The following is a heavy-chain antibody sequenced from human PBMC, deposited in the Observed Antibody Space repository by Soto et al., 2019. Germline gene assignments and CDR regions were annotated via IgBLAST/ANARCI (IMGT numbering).Heavy chain of an antibody. CDR3: AKERGYNYGYDAMDV. CDR2: ISGSGGST. J-gene: IGHJ6*02. CDR1: GFTFSSYA. D-gene: IGHD5-18*01. Sequence: EVQLLESGGGLVQPGGSLRLSCAASGFTFSSYAMSWVRQAPGKGLEWVSGISGSGGSTYYADSVKGRFTISRDNSKNTRDLQTNSVRAEDTAVYYCAKERGYNYGYDAMDVWGQGTTVTVSS. V-gene: IGHV3-23*01.